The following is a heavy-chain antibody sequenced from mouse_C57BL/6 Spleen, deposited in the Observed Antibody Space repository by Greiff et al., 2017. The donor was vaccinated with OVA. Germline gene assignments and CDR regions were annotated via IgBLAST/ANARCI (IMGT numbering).Heavy chain of an antibody. CDR2: ISSGGDYI. D-gene: IGHD3-2*02. Sequence: EVNLVESGEGLVKPGGSLKLSCAASGFTFSSYAMSWVRQTPEKRLEWVAYISSGGDYIYYADTVKGRFTISRDNARNTLYLQMSSLKSEDTAMYYCTRGTAQAYYFDYWGQGTTLTVSS. CDR3: TRGTAQAYYFDY. J-gene: IGHJ2*01. V-gene: IGHV5-9-1*02. CDR1: GFTFSSYA.